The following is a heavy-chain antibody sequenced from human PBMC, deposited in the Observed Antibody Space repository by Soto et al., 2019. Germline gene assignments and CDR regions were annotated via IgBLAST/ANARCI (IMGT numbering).Heavy chain of an antibody. CDR1: GGSISSYY. D-gene: IGHD6-13*01. V-gene: IGHV4-59*01. CDR3: ARVGGGIAAEDYYYGMDV. CDR2: IYYSGST. J-gene: IGHJ6*02. Sequence: SETLSLTCTVSGGSISSYYWSWIRQPPGKGLEWIGYIYYSGSTNYNPSLKSRVTISVDTSKNQFSLKLSSVTAADTAVYYCARVGGGIAAEDYYYGMDVWGQGTTVIV.